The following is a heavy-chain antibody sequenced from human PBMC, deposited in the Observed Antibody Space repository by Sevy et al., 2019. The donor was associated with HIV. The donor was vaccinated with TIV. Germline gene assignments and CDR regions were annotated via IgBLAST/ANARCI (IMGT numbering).Heavy chain of an antibody. CDR2: ITWNSVIL. J-gene: IGHJ4*02. CDR1: GFTFDKYA. Sequence: GGSLRLSCTASGFTFDKYAMHWVRQAPGKGLEWVSGITWNSVILGYADSVKGRFTISRDNARNSLYLEMKSLRAEDTALYYCAKSSFLPAAGNAYYFDYRGQGTLVTVSS. D-gene: IGHD6-25*01. CDR3: AKSSFLPAAGNAYYFDY. V-gene: IGHV3-9*01.